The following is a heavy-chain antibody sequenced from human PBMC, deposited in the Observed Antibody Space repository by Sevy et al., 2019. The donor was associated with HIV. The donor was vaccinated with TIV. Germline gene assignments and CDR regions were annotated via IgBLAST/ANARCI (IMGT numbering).Heavy chain of an antibody. V-gene: IGHV3-15*01. CDR2: IKSKTDGGTR. D-gene: IGHD1-26*01. CDR1: GFSFTNAW. J-gene: IGHJ4*02. Sequence: GGSLRLSCAASGFSFTNAWMSWVRQAPGKGREWVGRIKSKTDGGTRDSAAPVKGRFAIAREDSKSTFYMQMDSLKTEDTGVYYCTAGVGTSDCDYWGQGILVTVSS. CDR3: TAGVGTSDCDY.